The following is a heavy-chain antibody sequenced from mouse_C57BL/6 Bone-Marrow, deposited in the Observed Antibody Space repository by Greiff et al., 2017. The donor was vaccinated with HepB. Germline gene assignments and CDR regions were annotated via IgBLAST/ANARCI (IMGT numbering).Heavy chain of an antibody. CDR3: ARPDWDGYWYFDV. Sequence: QVQLQQSGAELVKPGASVKISCKASGYAFSSYWMNWVKQRPGKGLEWIGQIYPGDGDTNYNGKFKGKATLTADKSSSTAYMQLSSLTSEDSAVYFCARPDWDGYWYFDVWGTGTTVTVSS. V-gene: IGHV1-80*01. CDR1: GYAFSSYW. CDR2: IYPGDGDT. J-gene: IGHJ1*03. D-gene: IGHD4-1*01.